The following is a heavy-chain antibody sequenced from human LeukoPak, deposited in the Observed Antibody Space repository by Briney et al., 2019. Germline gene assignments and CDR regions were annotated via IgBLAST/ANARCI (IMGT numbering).Heavy chain of an antibody. CDR1: GFTFSSYG. CDR3: ARGPTMTLDAFDI. D-gene: IGHD3-22*01. J-gene: IGHJ3*02. V-gene: IGHV3-66*01. Sequence: PGGSLRLSCAASGFTFSSYGMHWVRQAPGKGLEWVSVIYSGGSTYYADSVKGRFTISRDNSKNTLYLQMNSLRAEDTAVYYCARGPTMTLDAFDIWGQGTMVTVSS. CDR2: IYSGGST.